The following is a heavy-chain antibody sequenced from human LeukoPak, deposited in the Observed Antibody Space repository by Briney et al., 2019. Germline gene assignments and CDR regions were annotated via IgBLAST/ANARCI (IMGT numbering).Heavy chain of an antibody. Sequence: PGGSLRLSCAASGFTFSSYGIHWVRQAPDKGLEWVAVISYDGNYKYYGDAVKGRFTISRDNSKNTVYLQMNSLSPEDTAVYYCAKCGPYSSKWYFNLIAYWGHGTLVTVSS. V-gene: IGHV3-30*18. CDR2: ISYDGNYK. D-gene: IGHD6-13*01. J-gene: IGHJ4*01. CDR3: AKCGPYSSKWYFNLIAY. CDR1: GFTFSSYG.